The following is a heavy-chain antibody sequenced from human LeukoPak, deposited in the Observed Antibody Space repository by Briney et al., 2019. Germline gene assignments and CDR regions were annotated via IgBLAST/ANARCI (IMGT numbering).Heavy chain of an antibody. D-gene: IGHD6-13*01. CDR2: IYPGDSDT. J-gene: IGHJ4*02. Sequence: GESLKISCKGSGYTFTNYWIGWVRQMPGKGLEWMGIIYPGDSDTRYSPSFQGQVTISADKSISTAYLQWSSLKASGTAMYYCARLLAAATGHYFDYWGQGTLVTVSS. V-gene: IGHV5-51*01. CDR3: ARLLAAATGHYFDY. CDR1: GYTFTNYW.